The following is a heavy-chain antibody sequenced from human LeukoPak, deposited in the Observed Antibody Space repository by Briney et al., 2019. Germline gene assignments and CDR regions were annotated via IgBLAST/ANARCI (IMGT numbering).Heavy chain of an antibody. J-gene: IGHJ5*02. D-gene: IGHD5-24*01. V-gene: IGHV3-48*04. Sequence: GGSLRLSCAASGFTFSRYSMNWVRQAPGKGLEGVSYISSSSSTIYYADSVKGRFTISRDNAKNSLYLQMNSLRAEDTAVYYWARVEGDGYNPWGQGTLGTVSS. CDR1: GFTFSRYS. CDR3: ARVEGDGYNP. CDR2: ISSSSSTI.